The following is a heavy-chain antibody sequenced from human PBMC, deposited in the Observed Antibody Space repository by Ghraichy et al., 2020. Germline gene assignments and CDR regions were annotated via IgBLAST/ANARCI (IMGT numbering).Heavy chain of an antibody. J-gene: IGHJ4*02. CDR3: ARDPRYCSGGNCYGY. D-gene: IGHD2-15*01. V-gene: IGHV3-53*01. Sequence: GESLNISCAASGFTVSSSYMSWVRQAPGKGLESVSVIYSGGSTYYADSVKGRFTISRDNSKNTLYLQMNSLRAEDTAVYYCARDPRYCSGGNCYGYWGQGTLVTVSS. CDR2: IYSGGST. CDR1: GFTVSSSY.